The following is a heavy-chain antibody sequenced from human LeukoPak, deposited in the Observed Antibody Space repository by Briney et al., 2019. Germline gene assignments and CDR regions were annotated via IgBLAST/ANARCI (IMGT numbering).Heavy chain of an antibody. Sequence: SVKVSCKASGGTFSSYAISWVRQAPGQGLKWMGGIIPIFGTANYAQKFQGRVTITTDESTSTAYMELSSLRSEDTAVYYCARDDDYGGQGFDYWGQGTLVTVSS. J-gene: IGHJ4*02. CDR1: GGTFSSYA. D-gene: IGHD4-23*01. CDR3: ARDDDYGGQGFDY. V-gene: IGHV1-69*05. CDR2: IIPIFGTA.